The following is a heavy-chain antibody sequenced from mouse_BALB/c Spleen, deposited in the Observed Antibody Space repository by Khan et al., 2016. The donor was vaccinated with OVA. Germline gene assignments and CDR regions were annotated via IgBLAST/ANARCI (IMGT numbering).Heavy chain of an antibody. J-gene: IGHJ2*01. CDR1: GYTFTSYW. CDR2: TNPTNGRT. CDR3: ARIKKIVTTYFDY. D-gene: IGHD2-5*01. Sequence: QVQLQQPGAELVKPGASVKMSCKASGYTFTSYWMHWVKQRLGQGLEWFAETNPTNGRTSYNEKFKSKATLTVDKSSSTAYMLLSGPTFEDSAVYYCARIKKIVTTYFDYWGQGTTLTVSS. V-gene: IGHV1S81*02.